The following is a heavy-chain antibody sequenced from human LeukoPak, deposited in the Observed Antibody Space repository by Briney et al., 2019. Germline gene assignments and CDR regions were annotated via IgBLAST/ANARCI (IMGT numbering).Heavy chain of an antibody. CDR2: NSSSGSTI. Sequence: TGGSLRLSCAASGFTFSSYEMNWVRQAPGKGLEWVSYNSSSGSTIYYADSVKGRFTISRDNAKNSLYLHMNSLRAEDTAVYYCARDYGGSSPFDYWGQGTLVTVSS. J-gene: IGHJ4*02. D-gene: IGHD4-23*01. CDR3: ARDYGGSSPFDY. V-gene: IGHV3-48*03. CDR1: GFTFSSYE.